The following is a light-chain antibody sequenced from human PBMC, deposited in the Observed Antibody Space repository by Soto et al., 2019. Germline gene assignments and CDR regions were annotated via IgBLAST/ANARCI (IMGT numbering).Light chain of an antibody. CDR3: SSHAGSDTYVV. CDR2: ENN. V-gene: IGLV2-23*01. J-gene: IGLJ2*01. CDR1: SGDVGGYNL. Sequence: QSALTQPASVSGSPGQSIAISCTGTSGDVGGYNLVSWYQQHPGKAPKFLIYENNKRPSGGSDRCSGSKSGNTASLTISGLQAEDEADYYCSSHAGSDTYVVFGGGTKLTVL.